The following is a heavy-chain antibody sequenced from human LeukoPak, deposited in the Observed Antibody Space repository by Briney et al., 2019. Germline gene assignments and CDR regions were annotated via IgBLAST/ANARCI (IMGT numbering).Heavy chain of an antibody. CDR3: ASIDTGTTLSYFDY. Sequence: SVKVSCKASGGTFSSYAISWVRQAPGQGLEWMGGIILIFGTANYAQKFQGRVTITADESTSTAYMELSSLRSEDTAVYYCASIDTGTTLSYFDYWGQGTLVTVSS. J-gene: IGHJ4*02. CDR1: GGTFSSYA. V-gene: IGHV1-69*13. D-gene: IGHD1-1*01. CDR2: IILIFGTA.